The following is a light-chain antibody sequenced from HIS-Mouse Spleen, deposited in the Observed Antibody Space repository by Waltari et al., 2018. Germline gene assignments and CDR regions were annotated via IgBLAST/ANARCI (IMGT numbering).Light chain of an antibody. V-gene: IGLV3-21*03. CDR3: QVWDSSSDHVV. Sequence: SYVLTQPPSVSVAQGKTARITCGGNNIGRKSVHGYKQKPGQAPGLVVYDDSDRPAGIPERFSGSNSGNTATLTISRVEAGDEADYYCQVWDSSSDHVVFGGGTKLTVL. CDR2: DDS. J-gene: IGLJ2*01. CDR1: NIGRKS.